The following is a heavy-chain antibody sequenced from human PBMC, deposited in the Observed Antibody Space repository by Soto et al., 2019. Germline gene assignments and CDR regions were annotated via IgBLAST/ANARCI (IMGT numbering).Heavy chain of an antibody. Sequence: GGSLRLSCAASGFTFSNYGMHWVRQAPGKGLEWVAVIWYDGSNEYYADSVKGRFTISRDNSKNTLYLQMNSLRAEDTAVYYCARNDIPGRAVAIYGMDVWGQGTTVTVSS. J-gene: IGHJ6*02. V-gene: IGHV3-33*01. CDR2: IWYDGSNE. CDR1: GFTFSNYG. D-gene: IGHD6-19*01. CDR3: ARNDIPGRAVAIYGMDV.